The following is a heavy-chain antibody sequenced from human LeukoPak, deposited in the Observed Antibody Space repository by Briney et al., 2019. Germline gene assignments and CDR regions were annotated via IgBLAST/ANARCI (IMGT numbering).Heavy chain of an antibody. V-gene: IGHV1-18*01. CDR2: ISAYNGNT. Sequence: ASVTVSCKASGYTFTSYGIRWVRQAPGQGLEWRGWISAYNGNTKYAQKLQGRGTMTTETSTGTAYMEQSGLRSDDTAVSYCARAPPVDEGNWFAPWGQGTLVTVSS. CDR1: GYTFTSYG. J-gene: IGHJ5*02. CDR3: ARAPPVDEGNWFAP.